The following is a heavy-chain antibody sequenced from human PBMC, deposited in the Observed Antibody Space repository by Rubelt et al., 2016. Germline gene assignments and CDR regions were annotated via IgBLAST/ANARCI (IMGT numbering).Heavy chain of an antibody. Sequence: QLQLQESGPGLVKPSETLSLTCTVSGGSISSSSYYWGWIRQPPGKGLEWIGSIYYSGSTYYNPSLKSRVTISVDTSKNQFSLKLSSVTAADTAVYYCARGAYGDYRAPWFDPWGQGTLVTVSS. D-gene: IGHD4-17*01. CDR3: ARGAYGDYRAPWFDP. CDR1: GGSISSSSYY. J-gene: IGHJ5*02. V-gene: IGHV4-39*07. CDR2: IYYSGST.